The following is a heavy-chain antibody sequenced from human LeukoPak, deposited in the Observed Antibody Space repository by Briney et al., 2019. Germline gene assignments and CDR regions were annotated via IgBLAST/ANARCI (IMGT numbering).Heavy chain of an antibody. CDR3: ARGGSYLSAFDI. J-gene: IGHJ3*02. CDR2: IYSGGST. CDR1: GFTFSSYG. D-gene: IGHD1-26*01. Sequence: GGTLRLSCAASGFTFSSYGMSWVRQAPGKGLEWVSIIYSGGSTFYADSVKGRFTISRDNSKNTLYLQMNSLRAEDTAVYYCARGGSYLSAFDIWGQGTMVTVSS. V-gene: IGHV3-53*01.